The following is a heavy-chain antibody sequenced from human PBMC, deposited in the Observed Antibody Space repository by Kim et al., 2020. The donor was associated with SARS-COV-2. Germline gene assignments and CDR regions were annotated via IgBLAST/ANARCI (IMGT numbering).Heavy chain of an antibody. CDR1: GGSISSGGYY. V-gene: IGHV4-31*03. CDR2: IYYSGST. D-gene: IGHD3-9*01. CDR3: ARGLRYFDWLSDYYFDY. Sequence: SETLSLTCTVSGGSISSGGYYWSWIRQHPGKGLEWIGYIYYSGSTYYNPSLKSRVTISVDTSKNQFSLKLSSVTAADTAVYYCARGLRYFDWLSDYYFDYWGQGTLVTVSS. J-gene: IGHJ4*02.